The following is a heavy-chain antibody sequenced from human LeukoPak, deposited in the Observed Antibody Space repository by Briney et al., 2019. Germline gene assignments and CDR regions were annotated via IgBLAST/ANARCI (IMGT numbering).Heavy chain of an antibody. J-gene: IGHJ6*02. CDR3: ARNNGMDV. CDR1: GFALSSHW. Sequence: RGSLRLSCAASGFALSSHWMTWVRQVPGRGPEWVANVNRDGSETYYLDSVKGRFTISKDNAKNSLYLQMNSLRAEDTALYHCARNNGMDVWGQGTTVIVSS. V-gene: IGHV3-7*03. CDR2: VNRDGSET.